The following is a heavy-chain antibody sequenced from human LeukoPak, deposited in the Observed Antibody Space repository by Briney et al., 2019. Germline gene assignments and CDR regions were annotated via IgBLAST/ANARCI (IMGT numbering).Heavy chain of an antibody. CDR3: APRPSSSSGVDY. D-gene: IGHD6-6*01. Sequence: GGSLRLSCAASGFTFSSYGMHWVRQAPGKGLEWVAFIRYDGSNKYYADSVKDRFTISRDNSKNTLYLQMNSLRAEDTAVYYCAPRPSSSSGVDYWGQGTLVTVSS. J-gene: IGHJ4*02. CDR2: IRYDGSNK. CDR1: GFTFSSYG. V-gene: IGHV3-30*02.